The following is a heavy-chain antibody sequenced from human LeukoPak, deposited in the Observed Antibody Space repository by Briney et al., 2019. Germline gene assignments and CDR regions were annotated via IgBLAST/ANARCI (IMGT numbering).Heavy chain of an antibody. CDR1: RGSISTFH. V-gene: IGHV4-4*07. J-gene: IGHJ5*02. CDR3: ARGDPFRAGWFDP. CDR2: IYTSGTT. Sequence: SETLSLTCTVSRGSISTFHWSWIRQPAGKGLEWIGHIYTSGTTNYNPSLKSRLTMSVDTSKNHFSLKLSSVTAADTAVYYCARGDPFRAGWFDPWGQGTLVTVSS. D-gene: IGHD6-13*01.